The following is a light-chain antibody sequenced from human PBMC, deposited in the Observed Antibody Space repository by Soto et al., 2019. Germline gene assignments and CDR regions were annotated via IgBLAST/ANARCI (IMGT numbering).Light chain of an antibody. V-gene: IGKV3-20*01. CDR1: QSVSSSY. CDR3: QQYGSIPWT. Sequence: EIGVTQSPCTLSLSTGERATLSCRASQSVSSSYLAWYQQKPGQPPRLLIYGASSRATGIPDRFSGSGSGTDFTLTISRLEPEDFAVYYCQQYGSIPWTFGQGTKVAIK. J-gene: IGKJ1*01. CDR2: GAS.